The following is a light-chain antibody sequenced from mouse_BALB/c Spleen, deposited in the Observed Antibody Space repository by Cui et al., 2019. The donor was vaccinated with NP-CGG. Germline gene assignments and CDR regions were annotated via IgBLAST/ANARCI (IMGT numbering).Light chain of an antibody. J-gene: IGLJ1*01. V-gene: IGLV1*01. CDR3: ALWYSNNWV. CDR1: TGAVTTSNY. CDR2: GTN. Sequence: QPVVTQESALPTSPGETVTLTCRSSTGAVTTSNYANWVQEKPDHLFTGLIGGTNNRAPGVPARFSGSLIGDKAALTITGAQTEDEAIYFCALWYSNNWVFGGGTKLTVL.